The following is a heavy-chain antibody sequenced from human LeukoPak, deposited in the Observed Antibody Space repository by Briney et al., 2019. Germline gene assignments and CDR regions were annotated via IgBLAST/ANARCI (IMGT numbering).Heavy chain of an antibody. D-gene: IGHD1-14*01. CDR2: INSDGSAT. Sequence: PAGSLRLSCTAFGGTISSSGYHWARQPPGKGLVWVSRINSDGSATGYADSVMGRLTISRDNAKNTQYLQMNSLIADANAVYYFASMAKLNQGGQGTLVTVSS. J-gene: IGHJ4*02. CDR3: ASMAKLNQ. V-gene: IGHV3-74*01. CDR1: GGTISSSG.